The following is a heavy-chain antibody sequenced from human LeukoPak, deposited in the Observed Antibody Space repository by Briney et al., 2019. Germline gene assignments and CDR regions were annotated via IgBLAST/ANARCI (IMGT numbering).Heavy chain of an antibody. D-gene: IGHD2-15*01. V-gene: IGHV3-23*01. CDR2: IGGGGRDT. CDR1: GFTFSTYA. Sequence: PGGSLRLSCAASGFTFSTYAMSWVRQAPGKGLEWLSTIGGGGRDTFYADSVKGRFTVSRDNSKNTLCLQMDSLRAEDTAVYYCARNLGSCSGGTCYEDFWGQGTLVTVSS. CDR3: ARNLGSCSGGTCYEDF. J-gene: IGHJ4*02.